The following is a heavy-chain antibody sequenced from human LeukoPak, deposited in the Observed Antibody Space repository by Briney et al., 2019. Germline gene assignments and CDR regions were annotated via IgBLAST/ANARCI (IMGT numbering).Heavy chain of an antibody. J-gene: IGHJ3*02. CDR1: GGSISSNNYY. V-gene: IGHV4-39*01. D-gene: IGHD6-13*01. CDR2: IYYSGST. Sequence: PSETLSLTCSVSGGSISSNNYYWGWIRQPPGKGLEWIGSIYYSGSTYYNPSLKSRVTISIATSKNQFSLKLTSVTAADTAVYYCASRASSNWYYVSAFAIWGQGTMVTVSS. CDR3: ASRASSNWYYVSAFAI.